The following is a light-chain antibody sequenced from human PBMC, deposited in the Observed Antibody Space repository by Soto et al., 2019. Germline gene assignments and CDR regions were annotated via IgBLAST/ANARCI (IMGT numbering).Light chain of an antibody. J-gene: IGKJ1*01. CDR3: QHYGSSPET. CDR2: GAS. V-gene: IGKV3-20*01. Sequence: EVGLTQSPGTLSLSPGERATLSCRASQSVSNNYLAWYQQKPGQAPRLLIYGASSRATGIPDRFSGSGSGTDFTLTISRLEPEDFAVYYCQHYGSSPETFGQGTKVDNK. CDR1: QSVSNNY.